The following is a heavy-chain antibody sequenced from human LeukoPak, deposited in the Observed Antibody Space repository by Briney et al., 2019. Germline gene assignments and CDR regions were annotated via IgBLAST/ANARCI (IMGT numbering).Heavy chain of an antibody. Sequence: GGSLRLSCAASGFTFSNYRMNWVRQAPGKGLEWVSSISSSSIYIYYADSLKGRFTISRDNAKNSLYLQMNSLRAEDTAVYYCARRGASTGGLDYWGQGTLVTVSS. V-gene: IGHV3-21*01. J-gene: IGHJ4*02. CDR2: ISSSSIYI. CDR3: ARRGASTGGLDY. CDR1: GFTFSNYR. D-gene: IGHD1-1*01.